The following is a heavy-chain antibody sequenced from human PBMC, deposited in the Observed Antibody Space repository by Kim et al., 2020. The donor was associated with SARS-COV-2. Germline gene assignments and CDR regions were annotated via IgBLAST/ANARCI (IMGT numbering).Heavy chain of an antibody. Sequence: GGSLRLSCSASGFTFSNYAMHWVRQAPGKGLEYVSTISHNGDNTYYADSLKARFTISKDNSKNTLFLQMSSLRADDTAVYYCVKGDFWSVRGFDSWGQGTLLTVSS. CDR1: GFTFSNYA. CDR2: ISHNGDNT. CDR3: VKGDFWSVRGFDS. J-gene: IGHJ4*02. D-gene: IGHD3-3*01. V-gene: IGHV3-64D*08.